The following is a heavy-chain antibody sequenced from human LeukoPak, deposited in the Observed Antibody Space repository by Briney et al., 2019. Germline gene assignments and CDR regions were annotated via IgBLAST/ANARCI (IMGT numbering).Heavy chain of an antibody. CDR3: ADYCSSTSCYLR. J-gene: IGHJ4*02. V-gene: IGHV1-69*13. Sequence: GASVKVSCKASGGTFSSYAISWVRQAPGQGLEWMGGIIPIFGTANYAQEFQGRVTITADESTSTAYMELSSLRSEDTAVYYCADYCSSTSCYLRWGQGTLVTVSS. CDR2: IIPIFGTA. CDR1: GGTFSSYA. D-gene: IGHD2-2*01.